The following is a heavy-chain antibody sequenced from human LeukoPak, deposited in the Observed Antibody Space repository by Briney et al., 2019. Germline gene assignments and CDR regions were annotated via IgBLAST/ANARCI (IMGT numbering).Heavy chain of an antibody. CDR3: AKVLRDGRGKNYYYYYMDV. D-gene: IGHD1-14*01. J-gene: IGHJ6*03. CDR1: GFTFSSYA. V-gene: IGHV3-23*01. CDR2: ISGSGGST. Sequence: GGSLRLSCAASGFTFSSYAMSWVRQAPGKGLEWVSAISGSGGSTYYADSVKGRFTISRDNSKNTLYLQMNSLRAEDTAVYYCAKVLRDGRGKNYYYYYMDVWGKGTTVTVSS.